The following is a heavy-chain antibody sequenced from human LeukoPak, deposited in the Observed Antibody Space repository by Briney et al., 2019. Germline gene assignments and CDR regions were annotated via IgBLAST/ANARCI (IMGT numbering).Heavy chain of an antibody. D-gene: IGHD6-19*01. J-gene: IGHJ5*02. V-gene: IGHV1-2*06. Sequence: ASVKVSCKASGYTFTGYYMHWVRQAPGQGLEWMGRINPNSGGTNYAQKFQGRGTMTRDTSISTAYMELSRLRSDDTAVYYCARPIAVAGTTWFDPWGQGTLVTVSS. CDR2: INPNSGGT. CDR1: GYTFTGYY. CDR3: ARPIAVAGTTWFDP.